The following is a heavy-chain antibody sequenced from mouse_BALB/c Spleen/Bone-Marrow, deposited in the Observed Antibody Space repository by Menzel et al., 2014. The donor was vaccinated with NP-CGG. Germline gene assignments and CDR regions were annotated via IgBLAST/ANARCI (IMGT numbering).Heavy chain of an antibody. J-gene: IGHJ2*01. CDR3: ARKGWLLFDY. CDR2: ISGGGST. D-gene: IGHD2-3*01. Sequence: EVMLVESGGGLVKPGGSLKLSCAASGFTFSSYGMSWVRQTPEKRLEWVASISGGGSTYYPDKVKGRFTISRDNARNILYLQMSGLRSEDTAMYYCARKGWLLFDYWGQGTTLTVSS. V-gene: IGHV5-6-5*01. CDR1: GFTFSSYG.